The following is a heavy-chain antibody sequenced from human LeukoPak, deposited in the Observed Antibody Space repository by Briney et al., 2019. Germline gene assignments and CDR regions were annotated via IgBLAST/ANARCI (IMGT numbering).Heavy chain of an antibody. D-gene: IGHD4-17*01. J-gene: IGHJ3*02. CDR2: VYRRGST. Sequence: SETLSLTCTVSGDSISSNYCWRWVRQFPGKGLEWIGEVYRRGSTSYNPSLKSRVVISIDKSKNQYSLNLNSVTAADTAMYYCGRHAYGDSSAAFDIWGQGTMVIVSS. CDR3: GRHAYGDSSAAFDI. CDR1: GDSISSNYC. V-gene: IGHV4-4*02.